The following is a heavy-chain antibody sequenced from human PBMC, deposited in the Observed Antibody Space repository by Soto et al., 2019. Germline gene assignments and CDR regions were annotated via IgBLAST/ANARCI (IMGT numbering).Heavy chain of an antibody. CDR1: GDSVSSNSAA. Sequence: SQTLSLTCAISGDSVSSNSAAWNWIRQSPSRGLEWLGRTYYRSKWYNDYAVSVKSRITINPDTSKNQFSLQLNSVTPENTAVYYCARAEGITMIRGVIINRSWFDPWGQGTLVTVSS. J-gene: IGHJ5*02. D-gene: IGHD3-10*01. CDR3: ARAEGITMIRGVIINRSWFDP. V-gene: IGHV6-1*01. CDR2: TYYRSKWYN.